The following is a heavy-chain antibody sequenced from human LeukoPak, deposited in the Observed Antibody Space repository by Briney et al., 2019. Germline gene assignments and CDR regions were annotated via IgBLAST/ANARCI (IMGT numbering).Heavy chain of an antibody. J-gene: IGHJ6*03. CDR3: ASARYSSSWYYYYYYMDV. V-gene: IGHV4-59*01. D-gene: IGHD6-13*01. CDR2: IYYSGST. Sequence: PSETLSLTCTVSGVSISSYYWSWIRQPPGKGLEWIGYIYYSGSTNYNPSLKSRVTISVDTSKNQFSLKLSSVTAADTAVYYCASARYSSSWYYYYYYMDVWGKGTTVTVSS. CDR1: GVSISSYY.